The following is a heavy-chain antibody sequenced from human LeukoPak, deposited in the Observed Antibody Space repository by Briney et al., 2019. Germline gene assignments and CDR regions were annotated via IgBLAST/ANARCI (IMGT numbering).Heavy chain of an antibody. CDR1: GGSISSYY. D-gene: IGHD3-22*01. CDR2: IYYSGRT. Sequence: SETLSLTCTVSGGSISSYYWSWIRQPPGKGLEWIGTIYYSGRTYYSPSLKSRVTLSVDTSSNQFSLNLRSVTAADTAVYYCARRRYYDGSGYLEWGQGTLLSVSS. CDR3: ARRRYYDGSGYLE. J-gene: IGHJ1*01. V-gene: IGHV4-59*04.